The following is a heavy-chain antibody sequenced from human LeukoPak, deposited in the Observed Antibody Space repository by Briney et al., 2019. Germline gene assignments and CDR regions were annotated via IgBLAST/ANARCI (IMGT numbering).Heavy chain of an antibody. Sequence: GGSLRLSCAASGFSFSGSAMHWVRQASGKGLEWVGQIRSKANSYATVYAASVKGRFTISRDDSKNTAYLQMNSLKTEDTAVYYCTTGPPYDGSDYPGDYWGQGTLVTVSS. J-gene: IGHJ4*02. V-gene: IGHV3-73*01. CDR1: GFSFSGSA. CDR2: IRSKANSYAT. D-gene: IGHD3-22*01. CDR3: TTGPPYDGSDYPGDY.